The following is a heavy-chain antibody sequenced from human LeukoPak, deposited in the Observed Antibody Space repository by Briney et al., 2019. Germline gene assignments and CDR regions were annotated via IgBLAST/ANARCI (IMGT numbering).Heavy chain of an antibody. J-gene: IGHJ4*02. D-gene: IGHD3-10*01. CDR1: GFTFSSYS. Sequence: GGSLRLSCAASGFTFSSYSMNWVRQAPGKGLEWVSYISSSSSTIYYADSVKGRFTISRDNAKNSLYLQMNSLRDEDTAVYYCARGTPPNYYGSGSYYNHFDYWGQGTLVTVP. V-gene: IGHV3-48*02. CDR2: ISSSSSTI. CDR3: ARGTPPNYYGSGSYYNHFDY.